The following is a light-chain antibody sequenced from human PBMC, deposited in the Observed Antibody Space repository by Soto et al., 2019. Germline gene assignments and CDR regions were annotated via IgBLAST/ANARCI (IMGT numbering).Light chain of an antibody. CDR3: MQGTLWPPYT. CDR2: QVS. V-gene: IGKV2-30*01. CDR1: QSLAYIDGNTY. Sequence: DVVMTQSPLSLPVTLGQPASISCRSSQSLAYIDGNTYLNWFHQRPGQSPRRLIYQVSNRDSGVPDRCSGSGSRTHFTLKISRVEADDVGVYYCMQGTLWPPYTFGQGTTLEIK. J-gene: IGKJ2*01.